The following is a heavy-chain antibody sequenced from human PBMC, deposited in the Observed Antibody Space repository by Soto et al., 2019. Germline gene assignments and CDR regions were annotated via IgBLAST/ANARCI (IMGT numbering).Heavy chain of an antibody. CDR1: GGTFSSYA. CDR3: ARDPGGRHYYDSSGYYVGYWFDP. Sequence: QVQLVQSGAEVKKPGSSVKVSCKASGGTFSSYAISWVRQAPGQGLEWMGGIIPIFGTANYAQKFQGRVTITADESTSTAYMELSSLRSEDTAVYYCARDPGGRHYYDSSGYYVGYWFDPWGQGTLVTVSS. D-gene: IGHD3-22*01. V-gene: IGHV1-69*12. CDR2: IIPIFGTA. J-gene: IGHJ5*02.